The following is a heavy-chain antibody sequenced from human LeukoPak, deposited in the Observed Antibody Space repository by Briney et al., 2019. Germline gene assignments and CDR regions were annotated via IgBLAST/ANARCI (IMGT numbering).Heavy chain of an antibody. D-gene: IGHD2-2*03. CDR3: AKASIVGIVVVPAATSLDY. CDR1: GFTFSNYG. V-gene: IGHV3-23*01. CDR2: ITGSGGST. Sequence: GGSLRLSCAASGFTFSNYGLSWVRQAPGKGLEWVSGITGSGGSTYYADSVKGRFTISRDNPKNTLYLQMNSLRAEDMAVYYCAKASIVGIVVVPAATSLDYWGQGTLVTVSS. J-gene: IGHJ4*02.